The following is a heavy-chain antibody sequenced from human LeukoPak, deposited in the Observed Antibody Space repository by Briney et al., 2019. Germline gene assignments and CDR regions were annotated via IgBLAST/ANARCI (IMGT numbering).Heavy chain of an antibody. Sequence: PSETLSLTCTVSGGSISSGSYYWSWIRQPAGKGLEWIGRIYTRWNTNYNPSLQSQVTISVDTSKNQFSLKLSSVTAADTAVYYWARGYCSSTRCYWSYWGQGTVVTVSS. CDR2: IYTRWNT. CDR3: ARGYCSSTRCYWSY. CDR1: GGSISSGSYY. V-gene: IGHV4-61*02. D-gene: IGHD2-2*01. J-gene: IGHJ4*02.